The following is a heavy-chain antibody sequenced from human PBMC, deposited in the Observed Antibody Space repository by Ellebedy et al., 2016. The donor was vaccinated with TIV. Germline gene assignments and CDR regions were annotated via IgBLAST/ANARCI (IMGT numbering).Heavy chain of an antibody. CDR3: ATSTRGSSYDY. Sequence: ASVKVSXXASGYTFTSYDINWVRQATGQGLEWMGWISAYNGNTNYAQKLQGRVTMTTDTSTSTAYMELRSLRSDDTAVYYCATSTRGSSYDYWGQGTLVTVSS. J-gene: IGHJ4*02. V-gene: IGHV1-18*01. D-gene: IGHD3-10*01. CDR1: GYTFTSYD. CDR2: ISAYNGNT.